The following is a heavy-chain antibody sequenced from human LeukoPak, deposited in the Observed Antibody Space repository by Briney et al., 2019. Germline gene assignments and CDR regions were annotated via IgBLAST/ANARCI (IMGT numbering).Heavy chain of an antibody. V-gene: IGHV3-30*02. CDR2: IRGDGGNT. D-gene: IGHD2-2*02. Sequence: GGSLRLSCAASGFTFSSYGMRWVRQAPGKGLEWVSFIRGDGGNTYYADSVKGRFTISRDNSKNTLYLQMNSLRAEDTAVYYWPKQIGVAPAAIGGYYFADSRQGSLATV. CDR3: PKQIGVAPAAIGGYYFAD. CDR1: GFTFSSYG. J-gene: IGHJ4*02.